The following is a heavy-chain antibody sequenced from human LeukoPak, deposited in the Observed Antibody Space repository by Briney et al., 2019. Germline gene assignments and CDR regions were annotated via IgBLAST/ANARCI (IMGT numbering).Heavy chain of an antibody. J-gene: IGHJ5*02. CDR1: GGTFSSYA. V-gene: IGHV1-69*05. CDR2: IIPIFGTA. CDR3: ARSKWGVRGAKPYNWFDP. Sequence: ASVKVSCKASGGTFSSYAISWVRQAPGQGLEWMGRIIPIFGTANYAQKFQGRVTITTDESTSTAYMELSSLRSEDTAVYYCARSKWGVRGAKPYNWFDPWGQGTLVTASS. D-gene: IGHD3-10*01.